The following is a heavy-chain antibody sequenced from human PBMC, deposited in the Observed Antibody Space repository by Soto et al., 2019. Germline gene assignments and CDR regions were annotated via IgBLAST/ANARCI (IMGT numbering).Heavy chain of an antibody. D-gene: IGHD6-13*01. J-gene: IGHJ5*02. CDR2: INHSGSI. CDR3: ARRLGSSWYFDP. Sequence: SETLTLTCAVYGGSFSGYYWSWIRQPPGKGLEWIGEINHSGSINYNPSLKSRVTISVDTSKNQFSLKLSSVTAADTAVYYCARRLGSSWYFDPWGQGTLVTVSS. CDR1: GGSFSGYY. V-gene: IGHV4-34*01.